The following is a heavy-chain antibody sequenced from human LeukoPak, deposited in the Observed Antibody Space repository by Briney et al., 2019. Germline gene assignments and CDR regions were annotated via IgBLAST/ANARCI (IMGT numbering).Heavy chain of an antibody. V-gene: IGHV1-69-2*01. D-gene: IGHD1-26*01. CDR3: AIPHRGTYIVGATDFDY. Sequence: ASVKVSCKVSGYTFTDYYMHWVQQAPGKGLEWMGLADPEDGETIYAEKFQGRVTITADTSTDTVYMELSSLRSEDTAVYYCAIPHRGTYIVGATDFDYWGQGTLVTVSS. CDR2: ADPEDGET. J-gene: IGHJ4*02. CDR1: GYTFTDYY.